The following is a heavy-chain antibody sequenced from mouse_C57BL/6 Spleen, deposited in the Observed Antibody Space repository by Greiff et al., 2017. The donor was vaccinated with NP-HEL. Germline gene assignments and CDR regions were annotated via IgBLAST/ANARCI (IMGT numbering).Heavy chain of an antibody. CDR2: INPRNGGT. J-gene: IGHJ4*01. CDR1: GYTFTSYW. CDR3: ASMTVYYYCSSYLYAMDY. V-gene: IGHV1-53*01. Sequence: QVQLQQPGTELVKPGASVKLSCKASGYTFTSYWMHWVKQRPGQGLEWIGYINPRNGGTNSNEKFKSTATLTVDKSSSTAYMELSSLTSEDSAVYYCASMTVYYYCSSYLYAMDYGGQGTTVTVSS. D-gene: IGHD1-1*01.